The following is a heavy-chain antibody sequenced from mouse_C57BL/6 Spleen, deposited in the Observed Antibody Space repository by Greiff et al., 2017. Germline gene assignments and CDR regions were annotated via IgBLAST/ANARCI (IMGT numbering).Heavy chain of an antibody. CDR3: ARLGSSYVEDY. CDR1: GFTFSDYG. J-gene: IGHJ2*01. CDR2: ISSGSSTI. V-gene: IGHV5-17*01. D-gene: IGHD1-1*01. Sequence: EVKLAESGGGLVKPGGSLKLSCAASGFTFSDYGMHWVRQAPEKGLEWVAYISSGSSTIYYADTVKGRFTISRDNAKNTLFLQLTSLRSEDTAMYYCARLGSSYVEDYWGQGTTLTVSS.